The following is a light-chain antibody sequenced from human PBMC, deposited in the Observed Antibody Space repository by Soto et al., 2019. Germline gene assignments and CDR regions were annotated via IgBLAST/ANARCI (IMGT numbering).Light chain of an antibody. Sequence: QSALTQPRSASGSPGQSITISCTGTSSDVGGYNYVSWYQQHPAKAPKLIIFDVSKRPSGVPSRFSGSKSGNTASLTISGLRAEDEADYYCCSYVGRNTYVFGTGTKVTV. V-gene: IGLV2-11*01. CDR2: DVS. J-gene: IGLJ1*01. CDR3: CSYVGRNTYV. CDR1: SSDVGGYNY.